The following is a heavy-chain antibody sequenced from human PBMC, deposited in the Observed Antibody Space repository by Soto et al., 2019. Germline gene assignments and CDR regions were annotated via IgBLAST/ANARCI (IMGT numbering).Heavy chain of an antibody. D-gene: IGHD5-18*01. Sequence: EVQLVESGGVVVQPGGSLRLSCAASGFTFDDYTMHWVRQAPGTGLEWVSLISLDGGSTYYADSVKGRFTISRDNSKNYLYLQMNSLRTEDTALYYCAKGIVRPYSYSPSGRETFAHWGQGTQVTVSS. J-gene: IGHJ4*02. CDR3: AKGIVRPYSYSPSGRETFAH. CDR2: ISLDGGST. V-gene: IGHV3-43*01. CDR1: GFTFDDYT.